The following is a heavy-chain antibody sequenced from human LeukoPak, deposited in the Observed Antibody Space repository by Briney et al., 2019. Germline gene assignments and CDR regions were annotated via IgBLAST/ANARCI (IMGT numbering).Heavy chain of an antibody. V-gene: IGHV3-9*01. Sequence: GGSLRLSCAASGFTFDDYAMHWVRQAPGKGLEWVSGISWNSGSIDYADSVKGRFTISRDNAKKSLYLQMNSLRTEDTALYYCARATRASTYYYDSSPYRAFDIWGQGTMVTVSS. J-gene: IGHJ3*02. CDR3: ARATRASTYYYDSSPYRAFDI. CDR1: GFTFDDYA. D-gene: IGHD3-22*01. CDR2: ISWNSGSI.